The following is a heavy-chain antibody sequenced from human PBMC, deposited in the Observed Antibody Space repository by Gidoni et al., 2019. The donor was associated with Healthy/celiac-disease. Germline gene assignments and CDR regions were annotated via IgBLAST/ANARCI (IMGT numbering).Heavy chain of an antibody. CDR3: ARLAGYYDILTGYYIGRGYFDY. D-gene: IGHD3-9*01. J-gene: IGHJ4*02. CDR1: GGSISSRSYY. Sequence: QLQLQESGTGLVKPSETLSLTCTVSGGSISSRSYYWGWLRQPPGKGLEWIGSIYYSGSTYYNPSLKSRVTISVDTSKNQFSLKLSSVTAADTAVYYCARLAGYYDILTGYYIGRGYFDYWGQGTLVTVSS. V-gene: IGHV4-39*01. CDR2: IYYSGST.